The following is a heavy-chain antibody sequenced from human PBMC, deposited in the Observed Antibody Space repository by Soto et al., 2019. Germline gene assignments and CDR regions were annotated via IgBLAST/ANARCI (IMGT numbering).Heavy chain of an antibody. CDR3: AKDGGSSSNPSFFDY. D-gene: IGHD6-13*01. Sequence: GGSLRLSCSASGFTFSSFSMHWVRQSPGKGLEWVSAISGSGGSTYYADSVKGRFTISRDNSKNTLYLQMNSLRAEDTAVYYCAKDGGSSSNPSFFDYWGQGTLVTVSS. CDR2: ISGSGGST. V-gene: IGHV3-23*01. J-gene: IGHJ4*02. CDR1: GFTFSSFS.